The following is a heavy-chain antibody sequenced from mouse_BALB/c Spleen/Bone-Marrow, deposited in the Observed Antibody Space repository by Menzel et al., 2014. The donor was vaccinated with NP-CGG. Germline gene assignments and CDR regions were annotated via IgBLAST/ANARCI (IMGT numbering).Heavy chain of an antibody. CDR1: GYSFXSYY. CDR3: ARHGNLRNYYAMDY. J-gene: IGHJ4*01. V-gene: IGHV1-66*01. Sequence: QVQLKQSGPELVKPGASEKISCKASGYSFXSYYIHWVKQRPGQGLEWIGWIFPGSGNTKYNEKFKGKATLTADTSSSTAYMQLSSLTSEDSAVYFCARHGNLRNYYAMDYWGQGTSVTVSS. D-gene: IGHD2-1*01. CDR2: IFPGSGNT.